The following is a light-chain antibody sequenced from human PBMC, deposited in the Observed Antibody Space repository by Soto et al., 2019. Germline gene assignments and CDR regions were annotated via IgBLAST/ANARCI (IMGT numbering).Light chain of an antibody. CDR1: QNINKN. J-gene: IGKJ2*01. V-gene: IGKV1-39*01. CDR3: QQSFHTPYT. CDR2: EAS. Sequence: DIQMSQSPSSLSASVGDSVTISCRASQNINKNLNWYQQKSGKAPSLLIYEASTFQSGVPSRFRGSGSGTDFTLAITNLQPEDFATYYCQQSFHTPYTFGQGTKLVI.